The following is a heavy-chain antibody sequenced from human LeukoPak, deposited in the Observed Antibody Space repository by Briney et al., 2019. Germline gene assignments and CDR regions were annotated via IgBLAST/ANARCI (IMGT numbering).Heavy chain of an antibody. J-gene: IGHJ5*02. Sequence: TSETLSLTCTVSGGSISSGGYYWNWIRQPPGKGLEWIAYIYYSGSTNYNPSLKSRVTISVDTSKNQISLKLSSVTAADTAVYYCARDPLGGYWFDPWGQGTLVTVSS. V-gene: IGHV4-61*08. D-gene: IGHD5-12*01. CDR2: IYYSGST. CDR1: GGSISSGGYY. CDR3: ARDPLGGYWFDP.